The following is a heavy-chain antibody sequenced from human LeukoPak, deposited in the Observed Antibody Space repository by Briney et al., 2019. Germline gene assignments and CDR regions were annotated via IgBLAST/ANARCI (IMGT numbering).Heavy chain of an antibody. CDR2: INHSGST. CDR3: ARRRRYSYGTGAIDY. D-gene: IGHD5-18*01. J-gene: IGHJ4*02. V-gene: IGHV4-34*01. CDR1: GGSFSGYC. Sequence: SETLSLTCAVYGGSFSGYCWSWIRQPPGKGLEWIGEINHSGSTNYNPSLKSRVTKSVDTSKNQFSLKLSSVTAADTAVYYCARRRRYSYGTGAIDYWGQGTLVTVSS.